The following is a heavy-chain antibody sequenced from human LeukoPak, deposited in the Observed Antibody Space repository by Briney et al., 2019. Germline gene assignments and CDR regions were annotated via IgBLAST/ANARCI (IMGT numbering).Heavy chain of an antibody. CDR2: ISHDGSNR. Sequence: PGGSLRLSCVVSGFTFSSYGMHWVRQAPGKGLEWVAFISHDGSNRYYADSVKGRFTISRDNSKNTLYLHMNSLRAEDTAVYYCAKVPVSSYGGSYCLDYWGQGTLVTVSS. J-gene: IGHJ4*02. CDR3: AKVPVSSYGGSYCLDY. V-gene: IGHV3-30*18. D-gene: IGHD3-16*01. CDR1: GFTFSSYG.